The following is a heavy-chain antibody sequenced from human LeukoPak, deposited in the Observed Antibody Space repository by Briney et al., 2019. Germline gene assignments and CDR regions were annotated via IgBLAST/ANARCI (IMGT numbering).Heavy chain of an antibody. V-gene: IGHV1-18*01. J-gene: IGHJ3*02. Sequence: ASVKVSCKASGYTFTSYGISWVRQAPGQGLEWMGWISAYNGDTNYAQKLQGRVTMTTGTSTSTAYMELRSLRSDDTAVYYCARTHPYYDILTGQSLAFDIWGQGTMVTVSS. CDR2: ISAYNGDT. CDR1: GYTFTSYG. CDR3: ARTHPYYDILTGQSLAFDI. D-gene: IGHD3-9*01.